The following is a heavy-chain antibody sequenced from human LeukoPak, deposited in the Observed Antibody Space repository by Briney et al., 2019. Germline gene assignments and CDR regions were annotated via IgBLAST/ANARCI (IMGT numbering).Heavy chain of an antibody. CDR3: ATLTGPRTFDY. CDR2: ISSFSGTI. CDR1: GFTFSIYS. V-gene: IGHV3-48*04. J-gene: IGHJ4*02. D-gene: IGHD1-20*01. Sequence: PGRSLRLSCAASGFTFSIYSMNWVRQAPGKGLEWVSYISSFSGTINYADSVKGRFTISRDNAKNSLYLQMDSLRADDTALYYCATLTGPRTFDYWGQGTLVTVSS.